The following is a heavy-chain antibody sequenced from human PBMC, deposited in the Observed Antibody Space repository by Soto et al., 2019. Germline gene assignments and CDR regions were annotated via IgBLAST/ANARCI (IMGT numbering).Heavy chain of an antibody. V-gene: IGHV4-61*01. Sequence: SETLSLTCTVSGGSVSSSSYYWSWIRQPPGKGLEWIGYIYYSGSTKYNPSLKSRVTISVDTSKNQFSLKLSSVTAADTAVYYCARDRPAVAGFDYWGQGTLVTSPQ. J-gene: IGHJ4*02. CDR3: ARDRPAVAGFDY. CDR2: IYYSGST. CDR1: GGSVSSSSYY. D-gene: IGHD6-19*01.